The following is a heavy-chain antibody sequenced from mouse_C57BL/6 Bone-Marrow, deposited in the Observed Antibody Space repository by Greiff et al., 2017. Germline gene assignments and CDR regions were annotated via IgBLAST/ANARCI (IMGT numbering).Heavy chain of an antibody. Sequence: EVQRVESGGGLVQPGGSLQLSCAASGFTFSDYYMYWVRPTPEKRLEWVAYISNGGGSTYYPDTVKGRFTISRDNAKNTLYLQMSRLKSEDTAMYYCARPRNYFYAMDYWGQGTSVTVSA. CDR1: GFTFSDYY. V-gene: IGHV5-12*01. D-gene: IGHD2-1*01. CDR3: ARPRNYFYAMDY. J-gene: IGHJ4*01. CDR2: ISNGGGST.